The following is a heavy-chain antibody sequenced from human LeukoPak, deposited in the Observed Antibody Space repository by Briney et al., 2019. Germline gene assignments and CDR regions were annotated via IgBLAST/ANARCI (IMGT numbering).Heavy chain of an antibody. Sequence: SETLSLTCAVYGGPFSGYYWSWIRQPPGKGLEWSGEINHREDTNYNPSLKNRVTISVDTSKNQFSLKLSSVTAADTAVYYCARGVAFDIWGQGTMVTVSS. CDR1: GGPFSGYY. CDR2: INHREDT. V-gene: IGHV4-34*01. J-gene: IGHJ3*02. CDR3: ARGVAFDI.